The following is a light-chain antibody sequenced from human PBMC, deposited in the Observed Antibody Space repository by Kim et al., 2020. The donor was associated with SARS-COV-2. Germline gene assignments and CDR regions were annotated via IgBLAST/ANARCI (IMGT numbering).Light chain of an antibody. J-gene: IGKJ1*01. CDR1: QSSRSSH. Sequence: APGGYSPLLCRAGQSSRSSHFTLDQQKPGQAPKLLFFVSIHSATGIPDRFSGIGSGTDHTLTISRLEPEDFAVNYCQQFDSSLLTFGQGTKVEIK. CDR3: QQFDSSLLT. V-gene: IGKV3-20*01. CDR2: VSI.